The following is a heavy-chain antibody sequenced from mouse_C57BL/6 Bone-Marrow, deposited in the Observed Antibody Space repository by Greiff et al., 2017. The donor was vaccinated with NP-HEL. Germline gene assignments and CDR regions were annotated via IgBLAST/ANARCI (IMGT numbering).Heavy chain of an antibody. CDR3: ATYYEGWFAY. V-gene: IGHV1-20*01. CDR2: INPYNGDT. CDR1: GYSFTGYF. J-gene: IGHJ3*01. D-gene: IGHD2-10*01. Sequence: VQLQQSGPELVKPGDSVKISCKASGYSFTGYFMNWVMQSHGKSLEWIGRINPYNGDTFYNQKFKGKATLTVDKSSSPAHMELLSLTAEDSAVYYCATYYEGWFAYWGQGTLVTVSA.